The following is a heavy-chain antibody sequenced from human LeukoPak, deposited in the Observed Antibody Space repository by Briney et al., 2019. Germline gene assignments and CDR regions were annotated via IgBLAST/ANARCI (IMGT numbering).Heavy chain of an antibody. CDR1: GYTFTGYY. D-gene: IGHD1-26*01. V-gene: IGHV1-2*02. Sequence: ASVKVSCKASGYTFTGYYMHWMRQAPGQGLEWMGWINPNSGGTNYAQKFQGRVTMTRDTSISTAYMELSRLRSDDTAVYYCARDLFVGATTAFDYWGQGTLVTVSS. CDR2: INPNSGGT. J-gene: IGHJ4*02. CDR3: ARDLFVGATTAFDY.